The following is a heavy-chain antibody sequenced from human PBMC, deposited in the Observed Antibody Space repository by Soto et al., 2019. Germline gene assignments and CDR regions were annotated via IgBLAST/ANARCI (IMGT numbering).Heavy chain of an antibody. CDR2: ISGSSTYI. CDR3: ARDRKIAVAGTSNYFYYGLDV. D-gene: IGHD6-19*01. V-gene: IGHV3-21*01. J-gene: IGHJ6*02. CDR1: GFIVTSYT. Sequence: EVQLVESGWGLIKPGGSLRLSCAASGFIVTSYTVNWVRQAPGKGLEWVSSISGSSTYIYYADAVKGRFTISRDNAKNSLSLQLNSLRAEDTAVYYCARDRKIAVAGTSNYFYYGLDVWGQGTTVTVSS.